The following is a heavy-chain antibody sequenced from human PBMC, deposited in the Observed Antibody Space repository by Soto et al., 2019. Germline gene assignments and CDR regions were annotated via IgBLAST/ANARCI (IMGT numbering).Heavy chain of an antibody. J-gene: IGHJ6*03. Sequence: GGSLRLSCAASGFTFSSYGMHWVRQAPGKGLEWVAVIWYDGSNKYYADSVKGRFTISRDNSKNTLYLLMNSLRAEDTAVYYCARVYYDFWSGQYYYYYYMDVWGKGTTVTVSS. V-gene: IGHV3-33*01. CDR1: GFTFSSYG. CDR2: IWYDGSNK. CDR3: ARVYYDFWSGQYYYYYYMDV. D-gene: IGHD3-3*01.